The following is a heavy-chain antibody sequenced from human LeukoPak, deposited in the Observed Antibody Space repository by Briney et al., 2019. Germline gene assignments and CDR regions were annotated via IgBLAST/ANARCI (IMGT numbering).Heavy chain of an antibody. CDR3: ARAVGAFDWLPLFDF. Sequence: SETLSLTCAVYGESFSDYYWSWIRQPPGKGLEWIGEINHSGSTNYSPSLKSRVTISVDTSKNQFYLNLSSVAAADTAVYYCARAVGAFDWLPLFDFWGQGALVTVSS. CDR2: INHSGST. CDR1: GESFSDYY. V-gene: IGHV4-34*01. D-gene: IGHD3-9*01. J-gene: IGHJ4*02.